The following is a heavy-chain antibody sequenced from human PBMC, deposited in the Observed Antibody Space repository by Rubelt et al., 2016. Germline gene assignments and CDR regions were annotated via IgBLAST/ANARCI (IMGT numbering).Heavy chain of an antibody. CDR2: LIPILGIA. D-gene: IGHD4-23*01. Sequence: QVQLVQSGAEVKKPGASVKVSCKASGGTFSSYAISWVRQAPGQGLEWMGRLIPILGIANYAQKVQGRVTITADKSTSTAYMELRSLRSEDTAVYYCARDVGGNSVLYYFDYWGQGTLVTVSS. CDR1: GGTFSSYA. J-gene: IGHJ4*02. V-gene: IGHV1-69*04. CDR3: ARDVGGNSVLYYFDY.